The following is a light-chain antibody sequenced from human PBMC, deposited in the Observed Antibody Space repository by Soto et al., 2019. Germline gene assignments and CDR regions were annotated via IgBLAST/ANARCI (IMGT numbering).Light chain of an antibody. CDR1: SSDVGRYNY. CDR2: DVS. Sequence: QSALTQPRSVSGSPGQSVTISCTGTSSDVGRYNYVSWYQHHPGTAPKVMIYDVSERPSGVPDRFSGSKSGNTDSLTISGXXXXXXXXYYCCSYAGSPRIVFGTGTKLTVL. J-gene: IGLJ1*01. V-gene: IGLV2-11*01. CDR3: CSYAGSPRIV.